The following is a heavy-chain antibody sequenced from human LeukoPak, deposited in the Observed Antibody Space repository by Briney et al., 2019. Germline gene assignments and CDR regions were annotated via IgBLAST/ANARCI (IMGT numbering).Heavy chain of an antibody. V-gene: IGHV5-51*01. D-gene: IGHD6-19*01. CDR3: ARKDRTLAVAGNLGFDY. CDR1: GYSFTSYW. J-gene: IGHJ4*02. Sequence: GESLKISCKGSGYSFTSYWIGWVRQMPGKGLEWMGIIYPGDSDTRYSPSFQGQVTISADKSISTAYLQWSSLKASDTAMYYCARKDRTLAVAGNLGFDYWGQRTLVTVSS. CDR2: IYPGDSDT.